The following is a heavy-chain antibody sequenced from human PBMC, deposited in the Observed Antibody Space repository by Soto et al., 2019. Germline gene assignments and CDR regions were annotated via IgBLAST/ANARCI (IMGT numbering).Heavy chain of an antibody. V-gene: IGHV4-30-4*01. J-gene: IGHJ4*02. D-gene: IGHD4-17*01. Sequence: SETLSLTCTVSGGSISSGDYYWSWIRQPPGKGLEWIGYIYYSGSTYYNPSLKSRVTISVDTSKNQFSLKLSSVTAADTAVYYCARGIYGDYGWRDFDYWGQGTLVTVSS. CDR1: GGSISSGDYY. CDR2: IYYSGST. CDR3: ARGIYGDYGWRDFDY.